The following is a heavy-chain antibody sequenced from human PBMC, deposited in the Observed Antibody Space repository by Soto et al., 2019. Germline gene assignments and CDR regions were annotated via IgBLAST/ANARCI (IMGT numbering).Heavy chain of an antibody. CDR1: VFTFGSYW. D-gene: IGHD6-13*01. J-gene: IGHJ5*01. CDR3: ARDLYGCSWYTNTWFDT. Sequence: GGSLRLSCAASVFTFGSYWMHWVRQAPGKGLVWVSRINSDGSSTSYADSVKGRFTISRDNAKNTLYLQMNSLRAEDTAVYYCARDLYGCSWYTNTWFDTWGQGNLVTVSA. CDR2: INSDGSST. V-gene: IGHV3-74*01.